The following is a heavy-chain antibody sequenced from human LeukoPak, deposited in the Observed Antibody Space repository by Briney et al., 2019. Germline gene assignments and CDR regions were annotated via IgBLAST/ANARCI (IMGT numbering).Heavy chain of an antibody. J-gene: IGHJ4*02. CDR2: IKSKTDGGTT. Sequence: GGSLRLSCAASGFTFSNAWMNWVRQAPGKGLEWVGRIKSKTDGGTTDYAAPVQGRFTISRDDSKNTLYLQMNSLKTEDTAVYYCTVRFGELGRDYWGQGTLVTVSS. CDR1: GFTFSNAW. V-gene: IGHV3-15*05. D-gene: IGHD3-10*01. CDR3: TVRFGELGRDY.